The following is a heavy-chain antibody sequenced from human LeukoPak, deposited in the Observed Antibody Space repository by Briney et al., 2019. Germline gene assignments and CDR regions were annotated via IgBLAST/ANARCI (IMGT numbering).Heavy chain of an antibody. V-gene: IGHV4-31*03. J-gene: IGHJ4*02. D-gene: IGHD3-22*01. CDR1: GGSISSGGYY. CDR3: ARGQVGHYDSSGNYDY. Sequence: ASETLSLTCTVSGGSISSGGYYWSWIRQHPGKGLEWIGYIYYSGSTYYNPSLKSRVTISVDTSKNQFSLKLSSVTAADTAVYYCARGQVGHYDSSGNYDYWGQGTLVTVSS. CDR2: IYYSGST.